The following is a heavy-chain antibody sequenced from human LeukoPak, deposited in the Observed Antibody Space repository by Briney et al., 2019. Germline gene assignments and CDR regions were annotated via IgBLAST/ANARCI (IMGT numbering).Heavy chain of an antibody. D-gene: IGHD2-2*01. V-gene: IGHV1-8*03. CDR1: GYTFTSYD. CDR2: MNPNSGNT. CDR3: ARGAGSSNNWFDP. J-gene: IGHJ5*02. Sequence: ASVTVSCKASGYTFTSYDINWVRPATGQGLEWMGWMNPNSGNTGYAQKFQGRVTITRNTSISTAYMELSSLRSEDTAVYYCARGAGSSNNWFDPWGQGTLVTVSS.